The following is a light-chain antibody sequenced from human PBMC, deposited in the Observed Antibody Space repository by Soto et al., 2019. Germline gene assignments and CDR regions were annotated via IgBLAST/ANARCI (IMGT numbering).Light chain of an antibody. CDR2: TAS. Sequence: DIHLTQSPSFLSASVGDRVTITCRASRGISSLLAWYQQRPGKAPKLLIHTASTLQSGVPSRFSGSGSETEFTLTISGLQPEDFATYYCQHRHSYRITFGQGTRLEIK. CDR3: QHRHSYRIT. CDR1: RGISSL. J-gene: IGKJ5*01. V-gene: IGKV1-9*01.